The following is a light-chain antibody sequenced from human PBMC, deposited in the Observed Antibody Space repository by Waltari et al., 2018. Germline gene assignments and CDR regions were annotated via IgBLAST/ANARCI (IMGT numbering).Light chain of an antibody. CDR3: QQLNSYLLT. CDR2: SAS. J-gene: IGKJ4*02. Sequence: DIQLPQSPSFLSASVGGSVTTTCRASQGISRFLARYQQKPGKAPKLLIYSASTLQSGGPSRFSGSGSGTEFTLTISSLQPEDFATYYCQQLNSYLLTFGGGTKVEIK. CDR1: QGISRF. V-gene: IGKV1-9*01.